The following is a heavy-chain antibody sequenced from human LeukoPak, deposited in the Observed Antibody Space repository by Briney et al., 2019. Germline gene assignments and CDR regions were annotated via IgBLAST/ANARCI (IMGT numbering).Heavy chain of an antibody. D-gene: IGHD3-10*01. CDR1: GFTFDIHV. Sequence: PGGSLRLSCAASGFTFDIHVMTWVRQAPGKGLEWVSSISGSGSGGATYYAASVKGRFTISRDNSKNTLYLQMNSLRVEDTAVYYCAKGGTHYYRSGQYNWFDPWGQGTLVTVSS. V-gene: IGHV3-23*01. CDR2: ISGSGSGGAT. J-gene: IGHJ5*02. CDR3: AKGGTHYYRSGQYNWFDP.